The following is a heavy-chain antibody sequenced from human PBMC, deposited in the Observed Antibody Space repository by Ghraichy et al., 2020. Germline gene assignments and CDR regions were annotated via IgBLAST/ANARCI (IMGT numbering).Heavy chain of an antibody. CDR2: INHSGST. J-gene: IGHJ4*02. D-gene: IGHD5-12*01. Sequence: SETLSLTCAVYGGSFSGYYWSWFRQPPGKGLDWIGEINHSGSTNYNPSLKSRVTISVDTSKNQFSLKLSSVTAADTAVYYCARGVVATIFHYFDYWGQGTLVTVSS. CDR1: GGSFSGYY. CDR3: ARGVVATIFHYFDY. V-gene: IGHV4-34*01.